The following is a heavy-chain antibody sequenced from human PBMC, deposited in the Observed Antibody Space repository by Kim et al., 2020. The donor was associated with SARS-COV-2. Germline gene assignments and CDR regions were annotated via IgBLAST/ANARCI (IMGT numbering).Heavy chain of an antibody. CDR1: GGSISSYY. D-gene: IGHD1-26*01. Sequence: SETLSLTCTASGGSISSYYWSWIRQPPGKGLEWIGYIYYSGSTNYNPSLKSRVTISVDTSKNQFSLKLSSVTAADTAVYYCARVELLGYYFDYWGQGTLVTVSS. CDR2: IYYSGST. CDR3: ARVELLGYYFDY. V-gene: IGHV4-59*01. J-gene: IGHJ4*02.